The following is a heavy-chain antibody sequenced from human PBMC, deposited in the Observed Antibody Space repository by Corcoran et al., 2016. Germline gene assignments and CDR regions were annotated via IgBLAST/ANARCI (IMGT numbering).Heavy chain of an antibody. CDR3: ARGVDDYVWGNSLDY. CDR2: INHSGST. Sequence: QVQLQQWGAGLLKPSETLSLTCAVYGGSFSGYYWSWIRQPPGKGLEWIGEINHSGSTNYNPSLKSRVTISVHKSKNQFSLKLSSVTAADTAVYYCARGVDDYVWGNSLDYWGQGTLVTVSS. CDR1: GGSFSGYY. V-gene: IGHV4-34*01. J-gene: IGHJ4*02. D-gene: IGHD3-16*01.